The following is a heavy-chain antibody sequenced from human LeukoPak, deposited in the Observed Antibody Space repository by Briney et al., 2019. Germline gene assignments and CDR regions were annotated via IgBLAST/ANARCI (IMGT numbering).Heavy chain of an antibody. CDR1: GITFSSYA. J-gene: IGHJ4*02. Sequence: GGSLRLSCTASGITFSSYAMSWVRQAPGKRLEWVSGIRDSGVSTFYADSVKGRLTIARDNSRNALYLEMNSLRVEDTAVYYCAKEVGAIGRPLFDSWGQGTRVTVSS. V-gene: IGHV3-23*01. D-gene: IGHD1-1*01. CDR2: IRDSGVST. CDR3: AKEVGAIGRPLFDS.